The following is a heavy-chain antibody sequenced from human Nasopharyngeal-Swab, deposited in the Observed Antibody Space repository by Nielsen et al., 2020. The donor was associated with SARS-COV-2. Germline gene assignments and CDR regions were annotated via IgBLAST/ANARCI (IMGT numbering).Heavy chain of an antibody. CDR3: AGERWSRAPYSSSCWAFDI. CDR1: GGSVSSGSYY. D-gene: IGHD6-13*01. Sequence: SETLSLTCTVSGGSVSSGSYYWSWIRQPPGKGLEWIGYIYYSGSTNYNPSLKSRVTISVDTSKNQFSLKLSSVTAADTAVYYCAGERWSRAPYSSSCWAFDIWGQGTMVTVSS. V-gene: IGHV4-61*01. CDR2: IYYSGST. J-gene: IGHJ3*02.